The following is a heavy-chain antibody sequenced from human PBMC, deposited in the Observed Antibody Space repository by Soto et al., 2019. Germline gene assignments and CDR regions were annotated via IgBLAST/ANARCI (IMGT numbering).Heavy chain of an antibody. CDR1: GGSVSSSNYF. D-gene: IGHD3-22*01. Sequence: QVLLQESGPGLMKPSETLSLTCTVSGGSVSSSNYFWSWIRQPPGKRLEWIGYIYDSGRTNYKPSLKSRVTISDDTAKNQFSLKLSSVTAADTAVYYCARPSKCSGYYPFDYWGQVTLVTVSS. V-gene: IGHV4-61*01. CDR2: IYDSGRT. CDR3: ARPSKCSGYYPFDY. J-gene: IGHJ4*02.